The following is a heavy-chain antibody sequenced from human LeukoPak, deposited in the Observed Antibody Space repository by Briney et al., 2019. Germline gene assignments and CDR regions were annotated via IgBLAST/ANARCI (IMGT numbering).Heavy chain of an antibody. CDR3: ATETNGRHYDY. Sequence: PGGSLRLSCTASGLTFSTSGFNWVRQAPAKGLELVACFGPTGSDRSHADSIKGRFTIPRDNANNFLYLQMNSLIAEDTAVYYCATETNGRHYDYWGQGTLLTVSS. CDR1: GLTFSTSG. J-gene: IGHJ4*02. D-gene: IGHD1-14*01. V-gene: IGHV3-21*06. CDR2: FGPTGSDR.